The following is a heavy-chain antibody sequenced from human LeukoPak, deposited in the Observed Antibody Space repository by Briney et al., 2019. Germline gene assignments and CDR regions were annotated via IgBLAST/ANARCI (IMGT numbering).Heavy chain of an antibody. CDR2: IYPGDSDT. D-gene: IGHD3-22*01. CDR1: GYSFTSYW. V-gene: IGHV5-51*01. J-gene: IGHJ4*02. CDR3: ARRKYYDSGGYYPKYFDY. Sequence: GESLKISCKGSGYSFTSYWIGWVRQMPGKGLEWMGIIYPGDSDTRYSPSFQGQVTISADKSISTAYLQWSSLKASDTAMYYCARRKYYDSGGYYPKYFDYWGQGTLVTVSS.